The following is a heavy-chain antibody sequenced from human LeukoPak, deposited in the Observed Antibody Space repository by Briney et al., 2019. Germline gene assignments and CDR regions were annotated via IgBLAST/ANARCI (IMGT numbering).Heavy chain of an antibody. Sequence: PSETLSLTCTVSGGPIRSTSYSWGWIRQPPGQGLEWLGSISYSGSTYYNPSLKSRVTISVDTSKNQFSLRLSSVTAADTSVYYCARHQWVVAGIDFWGQGTLVTVSS. CDR1: GGPIRSTSYS. D-gene: IGHD6-19*01. J-gene: IGHJ4*02. V-gene: IGHV4-39*01. CDR2: ISYSGST. CDR3: ARHQWVVAGIDF.